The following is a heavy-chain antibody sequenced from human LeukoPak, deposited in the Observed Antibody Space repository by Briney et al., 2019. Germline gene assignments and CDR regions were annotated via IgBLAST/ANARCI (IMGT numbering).Heavy chain of an antibody. CDR2: ISSSSSAI. CDR3: ARAYTMYSGSYWPFDY. CDR1: GFSFSGYS. V-gene: IGHV3-48*01. Sequence: PGGSLRLSCAASGFSFSGYSMNWVRQAPGKGLEWISYISSSSSAINYADSVKGRFTISRDNAKNSLYLQMNSLRAEDTAVYYCARAYTMYSGSYWPFDYWGQGTLVTVSS. J-gene: IGHJ4*02. D-gene: IGHD1-26*01.